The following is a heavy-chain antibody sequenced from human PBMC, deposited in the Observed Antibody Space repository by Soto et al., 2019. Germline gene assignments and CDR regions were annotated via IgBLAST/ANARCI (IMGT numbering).Heavy chain of an antibody. CDR2: IYHSGST. D-gene: IGHD1-1*01. CDR3: ARDSGLKLERHLFDP. V-gene: IGHV4-4*02. Sequence: PSETLSLTCAVSGGSISSSNWWSWVRQPPGKGLECIGEIYHSGSTNYNPSLKSRVTISVDKSKNQFPLKLSSVTAADTAVYYCARDSGLKLERHLFDPWGQGTLVTVSS. J-gene: IGHJ5*02. CDR1: GGSISSSNW.